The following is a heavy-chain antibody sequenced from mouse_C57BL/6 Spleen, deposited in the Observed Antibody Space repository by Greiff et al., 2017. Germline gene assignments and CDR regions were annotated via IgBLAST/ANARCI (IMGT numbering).Heavy chain of an antibody. J-gene: IGHJ4*01. Sequence: EVKLVESEGGLVQPGSSMKLSCTASGFTFSDYYMAWVRQVPEKGLEWVANINYDGSSTYYLDSLKSRFIISRDNAKNLLYLQMSSLKSEDTPTYYCAREQSYYGSSYGAMDYWGQGTSVTVSS. CDR2: INYDGSST. CDR3: AREQSYYGSSYGAMDY. D-gene: IGHD1-1*01. V-gene: IGHV5-16*01. CDR1: GFTFSDYY.